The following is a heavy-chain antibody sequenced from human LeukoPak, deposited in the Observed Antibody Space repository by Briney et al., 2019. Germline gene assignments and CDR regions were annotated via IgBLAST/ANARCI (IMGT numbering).Heavy chain of an antibody. CDR3: ARLRSSTSARWRAYYYMDV. Sequence: GASVKVSCKASGYTFTGYYMHWVRQAPGQGLEWMGWINPNSGGTNYAQKFQGRVTMTRDTFISTAYMELSRLRSDDTAVYYCARLRSSTSARWRAYYYMDVWGKGTTVTVSS. J-gene: IGHJ6*03. D-gene: IGHD2-2*01. CDR1: GYTFTGYY. CDR2: INPNSGGT. V-gene: IGHV1-2*02.